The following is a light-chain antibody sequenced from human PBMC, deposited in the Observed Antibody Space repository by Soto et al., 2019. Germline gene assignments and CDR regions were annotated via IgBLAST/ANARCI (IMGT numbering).Light chain of an antibody. J-gene: IGKJ1*01. V-gene: IGKV3-20*01. Sequence: EIVLTQSPGTLSLSPGERATLSCRARQSVSSSYLAWYQQKPGQAPRLLIYGASSRATGIPDRFSGSGSGTDFTLTISRLEPEDFAVYYCHQYGGSPRTLGQGTKVEIK. CDR3: HQYGGSPRT. CDR2: GAS. CDR1: QSVSSSY.